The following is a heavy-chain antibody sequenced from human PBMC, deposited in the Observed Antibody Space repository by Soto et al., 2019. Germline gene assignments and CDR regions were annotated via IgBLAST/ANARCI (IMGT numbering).Heavy chain of an antibody. CDR1: GGSISSGRHY. CDR3: ARGMTTVTTLDY. Sequence: SETLSLTCNVSGGSISSGRHYWSWIRQHPGKGLEWIGYIYHSGSTYYNPSLKSRVTISVDRSKNQFSLKLSSVTAADTAVYYCARGMTTVTTLDYWGQGTLVTVSS. J-gene: IGHJ4*02. D-gene: IGHD4-4*01. CDR2: IYHSGST. V-gene: IGHV4-30-2*01.